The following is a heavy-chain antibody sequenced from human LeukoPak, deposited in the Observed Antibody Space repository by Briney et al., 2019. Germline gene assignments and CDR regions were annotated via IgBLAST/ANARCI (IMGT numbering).Heavy chain of an antibody. CDR2: INPNSGGT. V-gene: IGHV1-2*02. Sequence: ASVKVSCKASGYTFTGYYMHWVRQAPGQGLEWVGWINPNSGGTNYAQKFQGRVTMTRDTSISTAYMELNRLRSDDTAVYYCAIIKSGYSSGWYGYWGQGTLVTVSS. CDR1: GYTFTGYY. J-gene: IGHJ4*02. CDR3: AIIKSGYSSGWYGY. D-gene: IGHD6-19*01.